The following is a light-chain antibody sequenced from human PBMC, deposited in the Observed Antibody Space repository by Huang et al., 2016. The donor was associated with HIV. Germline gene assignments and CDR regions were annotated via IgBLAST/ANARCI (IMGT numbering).Light chain of an antibody. V-gene: IGKV3-15*01. CDR1: QSVSSN. CDR2: GAS. Sequence: EIVMTQSPATLSVSPGERATLSCRARQSVSSNLAWYQQKPGQAPRLLIQGASTRATGSPARFSGSGSGTEFTLTISSLQSEDFAVYYCQQYNNWPSGTFGQGTKVEIK. J-gene: IGKJ1*01. CDR3: QQYNNWPSGT.